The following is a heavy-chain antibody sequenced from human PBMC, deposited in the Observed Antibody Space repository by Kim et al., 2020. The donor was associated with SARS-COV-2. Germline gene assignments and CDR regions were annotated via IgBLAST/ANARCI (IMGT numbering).Heavy chain of an antibody. D-gene: IGHD2-15*01. CDR1: GGSISSYY. CDR2: IYYRGST. Sequence: SETLSLTCTVSGGSISSYYWSWIRQPPGKGLEWIGYIYYRGSTNYNPYLKSRDTISVDTSKNQYSLKLSSVTAADTDVNYCVRGENSSGGSCYWGNGYY. CDR3: VRGENSSGGSCYWGNGYY. J-gene: IGHJ4*01. V-gene: IGHV4-59*13.